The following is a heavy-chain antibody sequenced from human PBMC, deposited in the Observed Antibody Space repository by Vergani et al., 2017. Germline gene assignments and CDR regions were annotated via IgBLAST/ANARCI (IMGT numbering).Heavy chain of an antibody. D-gene: IGHD6-13*01. CDR1: GYSFTSYW. J-gene: IGHJ5*02. Sequence: EVQLVQSGAEVKKPGESLKISCKGSGYSFTSYWIGWVRQMPGKGLEWMGIIYPGDSDTRYSPSFQGQVTISADKSISTAYLQWSSLKASDTAMYYCARGGIAAAVGVRIDWFDPWGQGTLVTVSA. CDR3: ARGGIAAAVGVRIDWFDP. V-gene: IGHV5-51*03. CDR2: IYPGDSDT.